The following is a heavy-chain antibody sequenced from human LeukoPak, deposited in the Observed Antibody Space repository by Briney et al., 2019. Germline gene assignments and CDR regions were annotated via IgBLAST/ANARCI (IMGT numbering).Heavy chain of an antibody. J-gene: IGHJ4*02. D-gene: IGHD1-26*01. CDR2: ISSNGGRK. V-gene: IGHV3-64*01. Sequence: GGSLRLSCVASGFTFSNYAIHWVRQAPGKGLEYVSAISSNGGRKYYANSVKGRFTISRDNSKNTLYLQMGSLRAEDMAVYYCARGDVGPTTPCWDYWGQGTLVTVSS. CDR1: GFTFSNYA. CDR3: ARGDVGPTTPCWDY.